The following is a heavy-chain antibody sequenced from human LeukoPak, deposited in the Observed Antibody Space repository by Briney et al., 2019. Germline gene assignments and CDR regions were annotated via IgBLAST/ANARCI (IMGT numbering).Heavy chain of an antibody. Sequence: GGSPRLSCAVSRFTFSDYAMHWVRQAPGKGLEWVAVISYDGSNQYYADSVKGRFTISRDNSKNTLFLQMNSLRAEDTALYYCAREPYYYDRSGYLYYFDYWGQGTLVTVSS. CDR3: AREPYYYDRSGYLYYFDY. J-gene: IGHJ4*02. CDR2: ISYDGSNQ. V-gene: IGHV3-30*04. CDR1: RFTFSDYA. D-gene: IGHD3-22*01.